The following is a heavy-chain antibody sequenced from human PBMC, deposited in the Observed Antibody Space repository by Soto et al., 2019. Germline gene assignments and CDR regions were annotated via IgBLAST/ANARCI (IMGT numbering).Heavy chain of an antibody. V-gene: IGHV1-18*01. D-gene: IGHD1-1*01. CDR3: ARGRYGDY. CDR2: ISAHNGNP. CDR1: GYDFTTYG. Sequence: QVHLVQSGAEVKKPGASVKVSCKGSGYDFTTYGITWVRQAPGQGLEWMAWISAHNGNPDYAQKLQGRVTVTRDTSTNTAYMELRSLRSDDSAMYYCARGRYGDYWGQGALVTVSS. J-gene: IGHJ4*02.